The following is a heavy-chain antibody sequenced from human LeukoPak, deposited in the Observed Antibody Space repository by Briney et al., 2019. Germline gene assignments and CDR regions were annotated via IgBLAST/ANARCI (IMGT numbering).Heavy chain of an antibody. Sequence: PGGSLRLSCAASGFTFNTYSMNWVRQAPGKGLEWVSSISSHSRDIYYADSVKGRFTISRDNAKNSLNLQMNSLRAEDTAVYYCARDDRDISSFRFDYWGHGILVTVSS. CDR1: GFTFNTYS. D-gene: IGHD6-6*01. CDR2: ISSHSRDI. V-gene: IGHV3-21*01. J-gene: IGHJ4*01. CDR3: ARDDRDISSFRFDY.